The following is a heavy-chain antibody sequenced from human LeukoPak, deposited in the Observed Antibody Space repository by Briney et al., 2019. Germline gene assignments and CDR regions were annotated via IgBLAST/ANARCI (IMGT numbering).Heavy chain of an antibody. CDR3: ARVDGSCSGGNCRFDP. CDR2: IHKSGST. V-gene: IGHV4-4*07. CDR1: GGSISSYY. D-gene: IGHD2-15*01. Sequence: SETLSLTCTVSGGSISSYYWSWIRQPAGKGLEWIGRIHKSGSTNYNPSLKSRVTMSVDTSKNQFSLKLSSVTAADTGIYYCARVDGSCSGGNCRFDPWGQGTLVTVSS. J-gene: IGHJ5*02.